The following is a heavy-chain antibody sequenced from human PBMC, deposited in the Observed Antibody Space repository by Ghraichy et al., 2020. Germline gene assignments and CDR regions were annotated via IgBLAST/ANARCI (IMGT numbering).Heavy chain of an antibody. D-gene: IGHD6-13*01. J-gene: IGHJ4*02. CDR1: GGSFSGYY. CDR2: INHSGST. CDR3: ARASSSPALIDY. Sequence: SETLSLTCAVYGGSFSGYYWSWIRQPPGKGLEWIGEINHSGSTNYNPSLKSRVTISVDTSKNQFSLKLSSVTAADTAVYYCARASSSPALIDYWGQGTLVTVSS. V-gene: IGHV4-34*01.